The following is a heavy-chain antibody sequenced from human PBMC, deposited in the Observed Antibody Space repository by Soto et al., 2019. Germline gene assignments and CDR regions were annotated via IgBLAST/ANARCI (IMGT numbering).Heavy chain of an antibody. Sequence: PSQTLSLTCAISGDSVSINSAAWNLIRQSPSRGLEWLGRTYYRSKWYNDYAVSVKSRITINPDTSKNQFSLQLNSVTPEDTAVYYCARGPSGSYDTHYYYYGMDVWGQGTTVTVSS. D-gene: IGHD1-26*01. CDR2: TYYRSKWYN. CDR1: GDSVSINSAA. CDR3: ARGPSGSYDTHYYYYGMDV. J-gene: IGHJ6*02. V-gene: IGHV6-1*01.